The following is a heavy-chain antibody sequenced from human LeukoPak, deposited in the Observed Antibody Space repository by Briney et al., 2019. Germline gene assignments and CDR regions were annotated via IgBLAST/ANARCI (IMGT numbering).Heavy chain of an antibody. CDR3: AKDTGYSSSWNDY. CDR2: ISGSGGST. CDR1: GFTFSSYW. J-gene: IGHJ4*02. V-gene: IGHV3-23*01. D-gene: IGHD6-13*01. Sequence: GGSLRLSCAASGFTFSSYWMSWVRQAPGKGLEWVSAISGSGGSTYYADSVKGRFTISRDNSKNTLYLQMNSLRAEDTAVYYCAKDTGYSSSWNDYWGQGTLVTVSS.